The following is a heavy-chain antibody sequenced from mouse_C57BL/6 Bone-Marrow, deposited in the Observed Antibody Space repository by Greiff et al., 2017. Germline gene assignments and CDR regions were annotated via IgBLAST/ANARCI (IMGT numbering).Heavy chain of an antibody. CDR1: GYTFTDYY. CDR3: ARDYGSSSYWYFDV. D-gene: IGHD1-1*01. V-gene: IGHV1-26*01. CDR2: INPNNGGT. J-gene: IGHJ1*03. Sequence: VQLQQSGPELVKPGASVKISCKASGYTFTDYYMNWVKQSHGKSLEWIGDINPNNGGTSYNQKFKGKATLTVDKSSSTAYMELRSLTSEDSAVYYCARDYGSSSYWYFDVWGTGTTVTVSS.